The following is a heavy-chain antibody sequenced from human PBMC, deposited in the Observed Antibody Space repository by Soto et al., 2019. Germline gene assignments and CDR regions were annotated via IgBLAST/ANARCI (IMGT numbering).Heavy chain of an antibody. V-gene: IGHV4-31*03. J-gene: IGHJ4*02. D-gene: IGHD3-3*01. CDR3: ARAQTIFGIITVFDY. CDR2: IYYSGST. CDR1: GGSINSGGYY. Sequence: SETLSLTCTVSGGSINSGGYYWSWIRQHPGKGLEWIGYIYYSGSTYYNPSLKSRVTISIDTSKNQFSLKLSSVTAADTAVYYCARAQTIFGIITVFDYWGQGTLVTVSS.